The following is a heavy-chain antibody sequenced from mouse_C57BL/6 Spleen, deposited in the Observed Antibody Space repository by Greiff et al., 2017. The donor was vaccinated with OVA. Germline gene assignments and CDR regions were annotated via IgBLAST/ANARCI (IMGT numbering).Heavy chain of an antibody. V-gene: IGHV1-69*01. Sequence: QVQLQQPGAELVMPGASVKLSCKASGYTFTSYWMHWVKQRPGQGLEWIGEIDPSDSYTNYNQKFKGKSTLTVDKSSSTAYMQLSSLTSEDSAVYYCARSHYYGSSNYYAMDYWGQGTSVTVSS. CDR1: GYTFTSYW. D-gene: IGHD1-1*01. CDR3: ARSHYYGSSNYYAMDY. J-gene: IGHJ4*01. CDR2: IDPSDSYT.